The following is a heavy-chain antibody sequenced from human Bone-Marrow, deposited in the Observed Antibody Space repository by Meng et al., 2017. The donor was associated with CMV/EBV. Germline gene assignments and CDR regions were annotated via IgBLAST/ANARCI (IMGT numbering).Heavy chain of an antibody. CDR1: GGSISSYY. Sequence: GSLRLSCTVSGGSISSYYWSWIRQPPGKGLEWIGYIYHSGSTNYNPSLKSRVTISVDTSKNQFSLKLSSVTAADTAVYYCARVEFLGRSTQKSRPTSLDVWGQGTTVTVSS. V-gene: IGHV4-59*01. CDR3: ARVEFLGRSTQKSRPTSLDV. D-gene: IGHD3-10*01. CDR2: IYHSGST. J-gene: IGHJ6*02.